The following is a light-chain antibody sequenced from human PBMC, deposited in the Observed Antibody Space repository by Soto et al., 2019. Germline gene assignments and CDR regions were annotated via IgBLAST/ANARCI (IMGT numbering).Light chain of an antibody. CDR2: DAS. CDR1: QTITNR. CDR3: QHYGGLWT. Sequence: DIQMTQSPSTVSASVGDRVTITCRASQTITNRLAWYQRKPGKAPKVLIYDASNLESGVPSRFSGSGSGTEFILTISSLKPDDFATYYCQHYGGLWTFGQGTKVEVK. J-gene: IGKJ1*01. V-gene: IGKV1-5*01.